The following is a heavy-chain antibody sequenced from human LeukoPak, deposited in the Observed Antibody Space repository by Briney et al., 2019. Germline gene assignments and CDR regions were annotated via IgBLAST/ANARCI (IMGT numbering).Heavy chain of an antibody. CDR1: GFTFSSYA. CDR2: ISGIGGTT. Sequence: GGSLRLSCAASGFTFSSYAMSWFRQAPGKGLEWVSAISGIGGTTYYADSVKGRFTISRDNSKNTLYLQMNSLRAEDTAVYYCAKDLYCSSTSCGYFDYWGQGTLVTVSS. CDR3: AKDLYCSSTSCGYFDY. D-gene: IGHD2-2*01. V-gene: IGHV3-23*01. J-gene: IGHJ4*02.